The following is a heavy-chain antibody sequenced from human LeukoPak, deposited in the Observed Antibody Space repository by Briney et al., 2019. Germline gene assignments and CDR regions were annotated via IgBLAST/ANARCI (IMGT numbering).Heavy chain of an antibody. D-gene: IGHD2-2*01. J-gene: IGHJ5*02. Sequence: GASVKVSCKACGYTFTSYGSSWVRQAPGQGLEWMGWISAYNGKTNYAQKLQGRVTMTTDTSTSTAYMELRSLRSDDTAVYYCARSCSSTSCRIFDPWGQGTLVTVSS. CDR3: ARSCSSTSCRIFDP. CDR1: GYTFTSYG. CDR2: ISAYNGKT. V-gene: IGHV1-18*01.